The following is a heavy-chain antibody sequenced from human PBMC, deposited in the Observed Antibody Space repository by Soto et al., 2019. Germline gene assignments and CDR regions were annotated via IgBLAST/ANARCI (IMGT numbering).Heavy chain of an antibody. D-gene: IGHD3-9*01. CDR3: ARATFSYDILTGAIGYFDL. CDR2: INPNSGGT. Sequence: QVQLVQSGAEVKKPGASVKVSCKASGYTFTGYYMHWVRQAPGQGLEWMGWINPNSGGTNYAQKFQGWVTMTRDTSISTAYMELRRLRSDDTAVYYCARATFSYDILTGAIGYFDLWGRGTLVTVSS. J-gene: IGHJ2*01. V-gene: IGHV1-2*04. CDR1: GYTFTGYY.